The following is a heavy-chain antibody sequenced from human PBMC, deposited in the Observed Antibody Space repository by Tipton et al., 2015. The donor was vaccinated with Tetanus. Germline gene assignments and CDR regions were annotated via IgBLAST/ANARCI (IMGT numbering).Heavy chain of an antibody. CDR2: INHSGST. CDR1: GGSFSGYY. CDR3: ASNDYAGWFDP. V-gene: IGHV4-34*01. J-gene: IGHJ5*02. D-gene: IGHD4-17*01. Sequence: TLSLTCAVYGGSFSGYYWSWIRQPPGKGLEWIGEINHSGSTNYNPSLKSRVTISVDTSKNQFSLKLSSVTAADTAVYYCASNDYAGWFDPWGQGTLVTVSS.